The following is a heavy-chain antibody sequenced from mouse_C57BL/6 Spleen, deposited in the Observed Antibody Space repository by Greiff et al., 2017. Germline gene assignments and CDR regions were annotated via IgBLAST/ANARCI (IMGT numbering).Heavy chain of an antibody. Sequence: EVQRVESGGGLVQPGGSLSLSCAASGFTFTDYYMSWVRQPPGKALAWLGFIRNKANGYTTEYSASVKGRFTISRDNSQSILYLQMNALRAEDSATYYCASYYSNYGGAMDYWGQGSSVTVSS. J-gene: IGHJ4*01. CDR2: IRNKANGYTT. V-gene: IGHV7-3*01. CDR3: ASYYSNYGGAMDY. CDR1: GFTFTDYY. D-gene: IGHD2-5*01.